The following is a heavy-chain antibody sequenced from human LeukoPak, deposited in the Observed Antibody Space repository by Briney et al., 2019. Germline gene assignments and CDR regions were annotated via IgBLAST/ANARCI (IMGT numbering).Heavy chain of an antibody. D-gene: IGHD3-10*01. CDR2: FYNSGSS. CDR1: GGSISDYY. J-gene: IGHJ4*02. V-gene: IGHV4-59*01. CDR3: ARMDYGSGSYYGAYFDY. Sequence: SETLSLTCTVSGGSISDYYRGWIRQPPGKGLEWIGYFYNSGSSTYNPSLKSRVTTSVDTSKNQFSLKLSSVTAADTAVYYCARMDYGSGSYYGAYFDYWGQGTLVTVSS.